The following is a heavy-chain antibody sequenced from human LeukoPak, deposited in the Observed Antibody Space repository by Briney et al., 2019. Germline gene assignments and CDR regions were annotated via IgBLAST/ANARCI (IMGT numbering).Heavy chain of an antibody. Sequence: PGGSLRLSCAASGFTFSDYAMSWVRQAPGKGLEWVSTISDNGGGTYYADSVKGRFTISRDNAKNSLYLQMNSPRAEDTAVYYCARWSLAYDFWSGYSAHFDYWGQGTLVTVSS. CDR3: ARWSLAYDFWSGYSAHFDY. D-gene: IGHD3-3*01. CDR1: GFTFSDYA. CDR2: ISDNGGGT. V-gene: IGHV3-23*01. J-gene: IGHJ4*02.